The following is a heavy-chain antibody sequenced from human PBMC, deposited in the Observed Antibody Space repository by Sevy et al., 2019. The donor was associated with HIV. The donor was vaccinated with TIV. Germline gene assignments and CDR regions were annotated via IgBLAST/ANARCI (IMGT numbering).Heavy chain of an antibody. Sequence: GGSLRLSCAASGFTFSSYAMHWVRQAPGKGLEWVAVISYDGSNKYYADSVKGRFTISRDKSKNTLYLQMNSLRAEDTAVYYCARDGYYYDSSGGYYFDYWGQGTLVTVSS. CDR3: ARDGYYYDSSGGYYFDY. D-gene: IGHD3-22*01. V-gene: IGHV3-30-3*01. J-gene: IGHJ4*02. CDR2: ISYDGSNK. CDR1: GFTFSSYA.